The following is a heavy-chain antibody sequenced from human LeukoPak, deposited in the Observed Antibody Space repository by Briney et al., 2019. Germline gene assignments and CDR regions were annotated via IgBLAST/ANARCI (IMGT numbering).Heavy chain of an antibody. D-gene: IGHD2-15*01. J-gene: IGHJ4*02. V-gene: IGHV3-23*01. CDR2: ISDSGGRT. CDR1: GFTFSIYA. CDR3: ARDGNPYCSGGNCFLDH. Sequence: GGSLRLSCAASGFTFSIYAMSWVRQPPGKGLGWVAVISDSGGRTYYTDSVRGRFTISRDNSKNTVYLLMNSLRADDTAVYYGARDGNPYCSGGNCFLDHWGQGTLVTVSS.